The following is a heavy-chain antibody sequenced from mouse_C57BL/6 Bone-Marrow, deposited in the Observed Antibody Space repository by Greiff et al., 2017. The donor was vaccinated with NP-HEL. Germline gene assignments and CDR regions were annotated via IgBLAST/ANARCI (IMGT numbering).Heavy chain of an antibody. CDR2: IHPNSGST. J-gene: IGHJ2*01. D-gene: IGHD1-1*01. CDR1: GYTFTSYW. V-gene: IGHV1-64*01. CDR3: ARRNYGSSFYYFDY. Sequence: VQLQQSGAELVKPGASVKLSCKASGYTFTSYWMHWVKQRPGQGLEWIGMIHPNSGSTNYNEKFKSKATLTVDKSSSTAYMQLSSLTSEDSAVYYCARRNYGSSFYYFDYWGQGTTLTVSS.